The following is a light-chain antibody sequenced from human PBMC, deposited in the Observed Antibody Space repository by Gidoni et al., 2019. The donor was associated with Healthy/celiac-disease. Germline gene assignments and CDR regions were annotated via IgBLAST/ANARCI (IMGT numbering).Light chain of an antibody. V-gene: IGLV2-11*01. CDR3: CSYAGSYTYGV. CDR2: DVS. Sequence: QSARTQPRPVSGSPGQSVTISCTGTSSDVGCYNYVSWYQQHPGKAPKLMIYDVSKRPSGVPDRFSGSKSGNTASLTISGLQAEDEADYYCCSYAGSYTYGVFGGGTKLTVL. CDR1: SSDVGCYNY. J-gene: IGLJ2*01.